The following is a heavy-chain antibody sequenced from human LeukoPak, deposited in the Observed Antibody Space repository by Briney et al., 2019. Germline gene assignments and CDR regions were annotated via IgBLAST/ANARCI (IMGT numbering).Heavy chain of an antibody. V-gene: IGHV3-48*03. CDR2: ISSSGSTI. CDR3: ARDRRYSYGYGDYYYMDV. CDR1: GFTFSSYE. Sequence: GGSLRLSCAASGFTFSSYEMNWVRQAPGKGLEWVSYISSSGSTIYYADPVKGRFTISKDNAKNSLYLQMNSLRAEDTAVYYCARDRRYSYGYGDYYYMDVWGKGTTVTVSS. J-gene: IGHJ6*03. D-gene: IGHD5-18*01.